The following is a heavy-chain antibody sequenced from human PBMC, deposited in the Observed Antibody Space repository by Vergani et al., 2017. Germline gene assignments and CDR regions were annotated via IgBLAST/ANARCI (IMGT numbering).Heavy chain of an antibody. CDR3: ARVNTETNGHLYYYYYMDV. CDR2: IDHTGRP. CDR1: GGSFTSYH. D-gene: IGHD4-11*01. Sequence: QVQLQQWGGGLLKPSETLSLTCVVNGGSFTSYHWTWIRQSPGEGLEWVGDIDHTGRPDYNPSLKSGLTMSVDKSRNQLSLPLNSVTATDTAIYFCARVNTETNGHLYYYYYMDVWGQGTAVTVS. V-gene: IGHV4-34*01. J-gene: IGHJ6*03.